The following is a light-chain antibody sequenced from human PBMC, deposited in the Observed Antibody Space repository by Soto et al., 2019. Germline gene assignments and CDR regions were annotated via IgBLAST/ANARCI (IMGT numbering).Light chain of an antibody. CDR2: TNN. J-gene: IGLJ1*01. CDR1: SSNIGNND. Sequence: QSALTQPPAASGTPGQRVTISCSGSSSNIGNNDVYWYQQLPETAPKLLIYTNNKRPSGVPDRFSGSKSGTSASPAISGLRSEDEADYYCAAWDDSLSGSYVFGTGTKVTVL. CDR3: AAWDDSLSGSYV. V-gene: IGLV1-47*02.